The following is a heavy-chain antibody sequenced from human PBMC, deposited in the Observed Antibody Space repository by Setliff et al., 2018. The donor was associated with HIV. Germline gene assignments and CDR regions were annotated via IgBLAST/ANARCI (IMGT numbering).Heavy chain of an antibody. J-gene: IGHJ6*03. CDR2: INHSGRT. V-gene: IGHV4-34*01. D-gene: IGHD2-8*02. CDR3: ASFSSTYWYSIFRNYYYHMDV. CDR1: GGSFSDNY. Sequence: PSETLSLTCAVYGGSFSDNYWSWIRQSPGKGLEWIGEINHSGRTKYSPSLRRRVSISVDTSKTQFSLKLSSVTAADTAVYYCASFSSTYWYSIFRNYYYHMDVWGKGTTVTVSS.